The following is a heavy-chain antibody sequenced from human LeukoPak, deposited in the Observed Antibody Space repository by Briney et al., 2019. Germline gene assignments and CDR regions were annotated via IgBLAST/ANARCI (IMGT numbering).Heavy chain of an antibody. V-gene: IGHV3-23*01. J-gene: IGHJ4*02. D-gene: IGHD6-13*01. CDR2: ISGSGGST. Sequence: GGSLRLSCAASGFTFSSFAMTWVRQAPGKGLEWVSAISGSGGSTYYAGSVKGWFTVSRDNSKNTVYLQMNSLRGEDTAVYYCAKGAAFSGSWYLDYWGQGTLVTVSS. CDR3: AKGAAFSGSWYLDY. CDR1: GFTFSSFA.